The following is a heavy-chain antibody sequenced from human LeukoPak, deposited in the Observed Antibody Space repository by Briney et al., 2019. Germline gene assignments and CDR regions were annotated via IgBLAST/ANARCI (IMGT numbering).Heavy chain of an antibody. D-gene: IGHD1-14*01. Sequence: EASVKVSCKVSGYTLTELSMHWVRQAPGKGLEWMGGFDPEDGETIYAQKFQGRVTMTEDTSTDTAYMELSSLRSEDTAVYYCATEKTSVGAFDIWGQGTMVTVSS. J-gene: IGHJ3*02. CDR2: FDPEDGET. CDR1: GYTLTELS. V-gene: IGHV1-24*01. CDR3: ATEKTSVGAFDI.